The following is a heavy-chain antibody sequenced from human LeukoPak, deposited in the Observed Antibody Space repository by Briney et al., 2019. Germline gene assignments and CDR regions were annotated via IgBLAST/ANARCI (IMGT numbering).Heavy chain of an antibody. D-gene: IGHD6-19*01. CDR3: ARDLQSVAVAGTMAY. J-gene: IGHJ4*02. CDR2: ISYDGSNK. Sequence: PGRSLRLSCAASGFTFSSYAMHWVRQAPGKGLEWVAVISYDGSNKYYADSVKGRFTISRDNSKNTLYLQMNSLRAEDTAVYYCARDLQSVAVAGTMAYSGQGTLVTVSS. V-gene: IGHV3-30-3*01. CDR1: GFTFSSYA.